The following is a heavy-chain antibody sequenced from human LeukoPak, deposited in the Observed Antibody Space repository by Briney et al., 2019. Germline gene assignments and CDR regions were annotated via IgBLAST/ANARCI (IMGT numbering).Heavy chain of an antibody. CDR2: IYSTGGK. Sequence: GGSLGLSCAASEFXVSTNYITWVRQAPGKGPEWVSIIYSTGGKYYADSVKGRFTISRDNSKHTLYLQMNSLRGDDTAVYYCARGSDGWFAFDYWGQGILVTVSS. D-gene: IGHD6-19*01. CDR3: ARGSDGWFAFDY. J-gene: IGHJ4*02. CDR1: EFXVSTNY. V-gene: IGHV3-66*01.